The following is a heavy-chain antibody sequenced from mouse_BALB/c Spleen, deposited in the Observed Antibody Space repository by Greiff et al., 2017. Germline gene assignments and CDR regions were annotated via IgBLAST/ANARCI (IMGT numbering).Heavy chain of an antibody. V-gene: IGHV5-6*01. Sequence: EVKVVESGGDLVKPGGSLKLSCAASGFTFSSYGMSWVRQTPDKRLAWVATISSGGSYTYYPDTVTGRFTISRDHAKNTLYLEMSSLRSEDTAMYYCAREVTRAGGGGVFDYWGQGTTRKVAS. CDR2: ISSGGSYT. D-gene: IGHD2-13*01. CDR1: GFTFSSYG. J-gene: IGHJ2*01. CDR3: AREVTRAGGGGVFDY.